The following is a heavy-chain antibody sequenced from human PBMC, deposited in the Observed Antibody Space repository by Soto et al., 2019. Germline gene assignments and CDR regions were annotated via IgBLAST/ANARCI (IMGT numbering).Heavy chain of an antibody. Sequence: PGESLKISCQTSGYSFTSYWIGWVRQMPGKGLESMGIIYPGDSDIRYSPSFQGQVTISVDKSISTAYLQWSSLKASDSAMYYCARVRGGHSFDYWGQGAPVTGSS. J-gene: IGHJ4*02. CDR2: IYPGDSDI. V-gene: IGHV5-51*01. CDR1: GYSFTSYW. CDR3: ARVRGGHSFDY. D-gene: IGHD3-10*01.